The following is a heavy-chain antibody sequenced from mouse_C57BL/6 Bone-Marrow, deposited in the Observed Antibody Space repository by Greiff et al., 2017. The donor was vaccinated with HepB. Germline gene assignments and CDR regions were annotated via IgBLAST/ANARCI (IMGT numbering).Heavy chain of an antibody. CDR2: ISNLAYSI. V-gene: IGHV5-15*01. CDR1: GFTFSDYG. CDR3: ARLLRPNAMDY. D-gene: IGHD1-2*01. Sequence: EVKLMESGGGLVQPGGSLKLSCAASGFTFSDYGMAWVRQAPRKGPEWVAFISNLAYSIYYADTVTGRFTISRENAKNTLYLEMSSLKSEDTATYYCARLLRPNAMDYWGQGTSVTVSS. J-gene: IGHJ4*01.